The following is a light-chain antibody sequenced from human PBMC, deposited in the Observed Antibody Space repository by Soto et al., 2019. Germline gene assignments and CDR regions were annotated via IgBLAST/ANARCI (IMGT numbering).Light chain of an antibody. CDR2: GAS. V-gene: IGKV3-15*01. CDR3: QLYNSWPTWT. J-gene: IGKJ1*01. Sequence: EIVMTQSPATLSVSPGERATLSCRASQSVSSNLAWYQQKPGQAPRLLIYGASTRASGIPARFSGSGSGTEFTPTISSLQSEDFGVYCGQLYNSWPTWTFGQGTKEVIK. CDR1: QSVSSN.